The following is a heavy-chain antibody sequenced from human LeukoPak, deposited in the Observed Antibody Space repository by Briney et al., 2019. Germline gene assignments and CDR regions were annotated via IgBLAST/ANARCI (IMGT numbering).Heavy chain of an antibody. CDR2: ISSSGSTI. J-gene: IGHJ3*02. V-gene: IGHV3-48*04. D-gene: IGHD6-19*01. Sequence: QPGRSLRLSCAASGFTFSSYGMHWVRQAPGKGLEWVSYISSSGSTIYYADSVKGRFTISRDNAKNSLYLQMNSLRAEDTAVYYCGGAVAGDDAFDIWGQGTMVTVSS. CDR1: GFTFSSYG. CDR3: GGAVAGDDAFDI.